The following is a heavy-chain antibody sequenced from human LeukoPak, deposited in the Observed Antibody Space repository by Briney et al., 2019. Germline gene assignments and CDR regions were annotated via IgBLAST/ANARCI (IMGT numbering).Heavy chain of an antibody. V-gene: IGHV3-15*01. D-gene: IGHD2-15*01. Sequence: PGGSLRLSCAASGLTFNNAWMSWVRQGPGKGLEWGGRIKSKADGGTTDYAAPVKGRFIISRDDSKNTLYLQMNSLKNEDTAVYYCTTGIQVVAATKLFDYWGQGTLVTVSS. CDR1: GLTFNNAW. CDR2: IKSKADGGTT. CDR3: TTGIQVVAATKLFDY. J-gene: IGHJ4*02.